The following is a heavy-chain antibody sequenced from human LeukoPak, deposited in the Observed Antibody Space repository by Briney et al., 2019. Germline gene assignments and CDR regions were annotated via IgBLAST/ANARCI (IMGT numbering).Heavy chain of an antibody. J-gene: IGHJ4*02. D-gene: IGHD4-17*01. CDR3: AKDHREYGDYVGYFDY. Sequence: GGSLRLSCAASGFTFSSYAMSWVRQAPGKGLEWVSAISGSGGSTYYADSVKGRFTISRDNSKNTLYLQMNSLRAEDTAVYYCAKDHREYGDYVGYFDYWGQGTLVTVSS. V-gene: IGHV3-23*01. CDR2: ISGSGGST. CDR1: GFTFSSYA.